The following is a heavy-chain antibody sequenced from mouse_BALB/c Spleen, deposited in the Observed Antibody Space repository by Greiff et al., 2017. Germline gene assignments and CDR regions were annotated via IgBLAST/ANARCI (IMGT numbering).Heavy chain of an antibody. CDR1: GFTFSSFG. V-gene: IGHV5-17*02. Sequence: EVQLVESGGGLVQPGGSRKLSCAASGFTFSSFGMHWVRQAPEKGLEWVAYISSGSSTIYYADTVKGRFTISRDNPKNTLFLQMTSLRSEDTAMYYCARTGGSAYWGQGTLVTVSA. J-gene: IGHJ3*01. CDR3: ARTGGSAY. CDR2: ISSGSSTI.